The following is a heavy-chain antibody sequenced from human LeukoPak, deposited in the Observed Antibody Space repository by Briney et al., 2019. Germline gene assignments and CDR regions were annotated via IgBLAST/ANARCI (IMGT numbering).Heavy chain of an antibody. CDR2: ISSSGGST. D-gene: IGHD3-3*01. Sequence: GGSLRLSCAASGFTFSSYAMSWVRQAPGKGLEWVSAISSSGGSTYYADSVKARFTISRDNSKNTLYLQMNSLRAEDTAVYYCAKLVPSDDFWSGYLGWFDPWGQGTLVTVSS. V-gene: IGHV3-23*01. CDR1: GFTFSSYA. CDR3: AKLVPSDDFWSGYLGWFDP. J-gene: IGHJ5*02.